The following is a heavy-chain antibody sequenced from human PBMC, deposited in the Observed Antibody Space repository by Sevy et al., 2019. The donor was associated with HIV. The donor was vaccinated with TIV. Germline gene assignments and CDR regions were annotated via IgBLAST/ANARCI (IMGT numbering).Heavy chain of an antibody. V-gene: IGHV4-59*08. D-gene: IGHD6-25*01. J-gene: IGHJ5*01. Sequence: SETLSLTCTVSGGSLTSLYWNWIRQPPGKGLEWIANIYYNGHINYNPALKSRVTLSLDTSKNQFSLRPRSVTAADTAMYYCAGENAWGSGDSWGQGTLVTVSS. CDR1: GGSLTSLY. CDR2: IYYNGHI. CDR3: AGENAWGSGDS.